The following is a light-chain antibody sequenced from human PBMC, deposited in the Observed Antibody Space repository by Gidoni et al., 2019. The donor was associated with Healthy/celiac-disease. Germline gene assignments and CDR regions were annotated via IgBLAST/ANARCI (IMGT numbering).Light chain of an antibody. CDR2: GAS. J-gene: IGKJ1*01. CDR3: QRYNNWRT. CDR1: QSVSSN. Sequence: EIVMTQSPATLSVSPGERATLSCRPSQSVSSNLAWYQQKPDQAPRLLIYGASTRPTGIPARFSGSGSGTEFTLTISILQSEDFAVYYCQRYNNWRTFGQGTKVEIK. V-gene: IGKV3-15*01.